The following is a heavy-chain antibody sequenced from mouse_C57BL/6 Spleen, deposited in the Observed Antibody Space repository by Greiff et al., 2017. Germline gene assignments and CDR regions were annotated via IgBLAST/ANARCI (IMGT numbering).Heavy chain of an antibody. CDR3: ARDSYGSSHY. CDR1: GFTFSDYG. V-gene: IGHV5-17*01. Sequence: EVQGVESGGGLVKPGGSLKLSCAASGFTFSDYGMHWVRQAPEKGLEWVAYISSASSTIYYSDTVKARFTLSRDNAKNTLFLQMTSLRSEDTAMYYCARDSYGSSHYWGQGTTLTVSS. D-gene: IGHD1-1*01. CDR2: ISSASSTI. J-gene: IGHJ2*01.